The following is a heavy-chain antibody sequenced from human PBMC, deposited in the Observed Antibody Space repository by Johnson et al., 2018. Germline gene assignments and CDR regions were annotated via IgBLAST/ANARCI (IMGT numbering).Heavy chain of an antibody. Sequence: QVQLQESGPGLVKPSETLSLTCTVSGGSISSYYWSWIRQPPGKGLEWIGYIYHSGSTNYNPSLRSRVTISVDTSKNRFSLKLSSVTGPDTAVYYCAGAPSLKAAAGTGYYYYYMDVWGKGTTVTVSS. CDR1: GGSISSYY. V-gene: IGHV4-59*01. D-gene: IGHD6-13*01. J-gene: IGHJ6*03. CDR3: AGAPSLKAAAGTGYYYYYMDV. CDR2: IYHSGST.